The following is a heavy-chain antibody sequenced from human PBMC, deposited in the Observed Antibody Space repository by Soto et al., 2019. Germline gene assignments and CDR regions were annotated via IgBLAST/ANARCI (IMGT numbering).Heavy chain of an antibody. Sequence: SETLSLTCAVYGGSFSGHSWTWIRQSPGKGLEWIGDINHSGRVNYSPSLKSRVTISLDTSKNQFSLTLSAVTAADTAMYYCSSRAYDTNGYYRFDPWGQGTLVTVSS. CDR3: SSRAYDTNGYYRFDP. D-gene: IGHD3-22*01. V-gene: IGHV4-34*01. CDR1: GGSFSGHS. CDR2: INHSGRV. J-gene: IGHJ5*02.